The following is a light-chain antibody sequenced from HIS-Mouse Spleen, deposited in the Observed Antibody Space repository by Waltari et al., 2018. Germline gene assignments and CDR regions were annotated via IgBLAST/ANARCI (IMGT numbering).Light chain of an antibody. J-gene: IGLJ2*01. CDR1: SSNIGSNS. CDR2: RNN. V-gene: IGLV1-44*01. CDR3: CSYAGSSTFDVV. Sequence: QSVLTQPPSASGTPGQRVTISCSGTSSNIGSNSVYWYQQLPGTAPKLLIYRNNQRTSGVSNRFSGSKSGNTASLTISGLQAEDEADYYCCSYAGSSTFDVVFGGGTKLTVL.